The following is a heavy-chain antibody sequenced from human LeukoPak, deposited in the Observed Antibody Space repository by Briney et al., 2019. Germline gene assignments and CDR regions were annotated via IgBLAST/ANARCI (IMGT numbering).Heavy chain of an antibody. CDR1: GFTFSTYG. CDR3: AKDRDYGEYPSAYYYYMDV. J-gene: IGHJ6*03. Sequence: GGSLRLSCAASGFTFSTYGIHWVRQAPGKGLEWVAFIRYDGTNKWYADSVKGRFTISRDNSKNMLYLQMNSLRAEDTAVYHCAKDRDYGEYPSAYYYYMDVWGKGTTVTVSS. D-gene: IGHD4-17*01. CDR2: IRYDGTNK. V-gene: IGHV3-30*02.